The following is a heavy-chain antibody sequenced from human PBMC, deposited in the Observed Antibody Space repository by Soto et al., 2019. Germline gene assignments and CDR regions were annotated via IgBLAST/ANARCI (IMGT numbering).Heavy chain of an antibody. CDR3: AKARADYYDSSGYPVDY. V-gene: IGHV3-23*01. CDR2: ISGSGGST. CDR1: GFTFSNYA. D-gene: IGHD3-22*01. Sequence: EVQLLESGGGLVQPGGSLRLSCAASGFTFSNYAMSWVRQAPGMGLEWVSAISGSGGSTYYADSVKGRFTISRDNSKNTLYLQMNGLRAEDTAVHYCAKARADYYDSSGYPVDYWGQGTLVTVSS. J-gene: IGHJ4*02.